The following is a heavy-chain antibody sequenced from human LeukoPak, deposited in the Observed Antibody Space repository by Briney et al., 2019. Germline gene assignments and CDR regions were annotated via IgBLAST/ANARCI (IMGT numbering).Heavy chain of an antibody. CDR3: AKDSAIFGVVYGGTFDY. V-gene: IGHV3-30*18. CDR1: GFTFSSYG. J-gene: IGHJ4*02. CDR2: ISYDGSNK. Sequence: GRSLRLSCAASGFTFSSYGMHWVRQAPGKGLEWVAVISYDGSNKYYADSVKGRFTISRDNSKNMLYLQMNSLRAEDTAVYYCAKDSAIFGVVYGGTFDYWGQGTLVTVSS. D-gene: IGHD3-3*01.